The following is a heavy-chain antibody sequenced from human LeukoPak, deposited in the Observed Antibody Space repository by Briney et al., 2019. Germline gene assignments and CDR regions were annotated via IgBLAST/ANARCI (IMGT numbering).Heavy chain of an antibody. D-gene: IGHD6-13*01. J-gene: IGHJ4*02. CDR1: GYTFTSYG. Sequence: GASVKVSCKASGYTFTSYGISWVRQAPGQGLEWMGWISAYNGNTNYTQKLQGRVTMTTDTSTSTAYMELRSLRSDDTAVYYCARESGIAAAGNFDYWGQGTLVTVSS. CDR2: ISAYNGNT. V-gene: IGHV1-18*01. CDR3: ARESGIAAAGNFDY.